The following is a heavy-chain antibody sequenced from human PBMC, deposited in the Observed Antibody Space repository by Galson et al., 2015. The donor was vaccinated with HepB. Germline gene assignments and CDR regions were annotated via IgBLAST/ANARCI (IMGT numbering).Heavy chain of an antibody. J-gene: IGHJ4*02. CDR2: INPSGGST. V-gene: IGHV1-46*03. CDR3: ARFSSTPLTFDY. D-gene: IGHD2-2*01. Sequence: SVKVSCKASGYTFTSYYMHWVRQAPGQGLEWMGIINPSGGSTSYAQKFQGRVTMTRDTSTSTVYMELSSLRSEDTTVYYCARFSSTPLTFDYWGQGTLVTVSS. CDR1: GYTFTSYY.